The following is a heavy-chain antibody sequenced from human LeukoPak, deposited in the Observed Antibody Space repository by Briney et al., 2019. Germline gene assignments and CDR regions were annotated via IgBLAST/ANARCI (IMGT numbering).Heavy chain of an antibody. V-gene: IGHV3-7*03. CDR3: ARSVEEAYCSETSCYAGY. Sequence: GGSLRLSCVASGFTFTNYWMTWVRQAPGKGLEWVANIKQDQSEKWYVASVKGRFTVSRDNAKNSMYLQMNSLRAEDTAIYYCARSVEEAYCSETSCYAGYWGRGTLVTVSS. CDR1: GFTFTNYW. D-gene: IGHD2-2*01. CDR2: IKQDQSEK. J-gene: IGHJ4*02.